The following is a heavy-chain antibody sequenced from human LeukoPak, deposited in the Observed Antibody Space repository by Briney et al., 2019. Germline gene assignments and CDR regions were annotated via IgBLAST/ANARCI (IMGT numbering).Heavy chain of an antibody. D-gene: IGHD1-26*01. CDR2: INPNSGGT. CDR3: ASTGDSASYSTSQDFDY. Sequence: ASVKVSCKASGYTFTGYYMHWVRQAPGQGLEWMGWINPNSGGTNYAQKFQGRVTMTRDTSISTAYMELSRLRSDDTAVYYCASTGDSASYSTSQDFDYWGQGTLVTVSS. V-gene: IGHV1-2*02. J-gene: IGHJ4*02. CDR1: GYTFTGYY.